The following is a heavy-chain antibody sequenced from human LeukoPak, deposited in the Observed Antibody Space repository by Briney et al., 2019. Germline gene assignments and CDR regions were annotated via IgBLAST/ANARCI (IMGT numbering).Heavy chain of an antibody. J-gene: IGHJ4*02. Sequence: GGSLRLSCEASGLMFSSYGMHWVRQAPGKGLEWVGRIKSKTDGGTTDYVAPVKGRFSISRDDAKNTLYLQMNSLKTEDTAVYYCTKATPDSTGWIDYWGQGNLVTVSS. D-gene: IGHD6-19*01. CDR1: GLMFSSYG. V-gene: IGHV3-15*01. CDR3: TKATPDSTGWIDY. CDR2: IKSKTDGGTT.